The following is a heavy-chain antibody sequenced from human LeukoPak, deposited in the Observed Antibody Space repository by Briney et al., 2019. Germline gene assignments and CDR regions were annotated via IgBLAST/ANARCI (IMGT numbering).Heavy chain of an antibody. V-gene: IGHV3-7*01. CDR1: GFTFSSCC. D-gene: IGHD4/OR15-4a*01. CDR2: IKQDGSAK. Sequence: GGSLRLSCAASGFTFSSCCMSWVRQAPGKGLEWVANIKQDGSAKNYVDSVKGRFTISRDNAKNSLYLQMNSLRAEDTAVYYCARVGLMALTGDVWGKGTTVTVSS. CDR3: ARVGLMALTGDV. J-gene: IGHJ6*04.